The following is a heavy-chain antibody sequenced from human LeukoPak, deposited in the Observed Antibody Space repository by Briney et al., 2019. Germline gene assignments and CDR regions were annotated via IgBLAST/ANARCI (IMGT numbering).Heavy chain of an antibody. J-gene: IGHJ6*03. CDR1: GFTFSSHA. D-gene: IGHD6-6*01. Sequence: GGSLRLSCAASGFTFSSHAMYWVRQAPGKGLEFVSVISSNGGSTYYPNSVKGRFTIFRDNSKNTLYLQMGSLRAEDMAVYYCARRGTPYSSSSYHYDYCYMDVWGKGTTVTVSS. CDR3: ARRGTPYSSSSYHYDYCYMDV. CDR2: ISSNGGST. V-gene: IGHV3-64*01.